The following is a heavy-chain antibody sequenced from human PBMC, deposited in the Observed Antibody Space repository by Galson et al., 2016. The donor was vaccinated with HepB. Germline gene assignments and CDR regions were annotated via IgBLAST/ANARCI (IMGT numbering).Heavy chain of an antibody. V-gene: IGHV3-11*06. Sequence: SLRLSCAASGFTFSDYYMGWIRQAPGKGLEWVSYISSSGSYTNNAYSVKGRFTVSRDNAKNSLFLQMNRLRVEDTAVYFCARSEEAVTNAVDLWGQGTVVTVSS. D-gene: IGHD4-17*01. CDR3: ARSEEAVTNAVDL. J-gene: IGHJ3*01. CDR2: ISSSGSYT. CDR1: GFTFSDYY.